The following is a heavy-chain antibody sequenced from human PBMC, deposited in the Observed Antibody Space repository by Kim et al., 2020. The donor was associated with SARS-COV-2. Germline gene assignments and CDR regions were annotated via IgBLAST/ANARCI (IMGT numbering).Heavy chain of an antibody. J-gene: IGHJ4*02. D-gene: IGHD6-13*01. CDR1: GFTFSSYA. V-gene: IGHV3-23*01. CDR3: VKYDAAWYEDY. CDR2: INAGGGST. Sequence: GGSLRLSCAASGFTFSSYAMTWVRQAPGKGLEWVSTINAGGGSTYSADSVKGRFIISRDNSKNTLYLQMNSLKAEDTAVYYCVKYDAAWYEDYWGQGTLV.